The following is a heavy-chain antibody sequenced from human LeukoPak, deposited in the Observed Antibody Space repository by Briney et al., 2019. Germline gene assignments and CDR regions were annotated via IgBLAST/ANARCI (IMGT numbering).Heavy chain of an antibody. CDR1: EFTFSSYA. V-gene: IGHV3-23*01. CDR3: AKDRLRYCSGGSCYSPVDY. D-gene: IGHD2-15*01. J-gene: IGHJ4*02. CDR2: ISGSGGNT. Sequence: GGSLRLSCAASEFTFSSYAMNWVRQAPGKGLEWVSTISGSGGNTYYADSVKGRFTISRDTSKNTLYLQMNSLRVEDTAVYYCAKDRLRYCSGGSCYSPVDYWGQGTLVSVSS.